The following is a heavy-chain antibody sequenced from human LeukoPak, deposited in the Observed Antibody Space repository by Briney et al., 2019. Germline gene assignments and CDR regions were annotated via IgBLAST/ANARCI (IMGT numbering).Heavy chain of an antibody. V-gene: IGHV3-20*04. CDR3: ATTVGYCSSTSCYDPFDI. Sequence: GGSLRLSCAASGFTFGSYAMNWVRQAPGKGLEWVSGINWNGGSTGYADSVKGRFTISRDNAKNSLYLQMNSLRAEDTALYYCATTVGYCSSTSCYDPFDIWGQGTMITVSS. D-gene: IGHD2-2*01. CDR2: INWNGGST. CDR1: GFTFGSYA. J-gene: IGHJ3*02.